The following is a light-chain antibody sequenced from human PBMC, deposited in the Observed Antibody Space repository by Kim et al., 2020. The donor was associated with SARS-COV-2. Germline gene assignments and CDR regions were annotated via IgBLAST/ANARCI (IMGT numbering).Light chain of an antibody. CDR3: QVWDSSSDHPV. CDR2: YDS. Sequence: AQGKTARVTCGGNNIRSKSVHWYQQKPGQAPVLVIYYDSDRPSGIPERFSGSNSGNTATLTISRVEAGDEADYYCQVWDSSSDHPVFGGGTKLTVL. J-gene: IGLJ3*02. V-gene: IGLV3-21*04. CDR1: NIRSKS.